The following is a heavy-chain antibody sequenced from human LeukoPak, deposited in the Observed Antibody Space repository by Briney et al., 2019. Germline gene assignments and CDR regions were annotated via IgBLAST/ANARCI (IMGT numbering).Heavy chain of an antibody. CDR1: GLTFSSYA. CDR3: AKDKGAYYDGSGYFDY. Sequence: GGSLRLSCAASGLTFSSYAMSWVRQAPGKGLQWVSAISGSGGSTYYADSVKGRFTISRDNSKNTLDLQMNSLRAEDTAVYYCAKDKGAYYDGSGYFDYWGQGTLVTVSS. V-gene: IGHV3-23*01. CDR2: ISGSGGST. J-gene: IGHJ4*02. D-gene: IGHD3-22*01.